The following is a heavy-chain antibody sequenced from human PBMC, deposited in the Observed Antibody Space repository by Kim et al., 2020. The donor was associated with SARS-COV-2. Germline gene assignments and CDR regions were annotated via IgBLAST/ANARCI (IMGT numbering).Heavy chain of an antibody. CDR3: VKDLRGSYSFES. D-gene: IGHD1-26*01. J-gene: IGHJ4*02. V-gene: IGHV3-64D*06. Sequence: GDATQGRFAISIDNARNTVYLQMDTLRPEDTALYYCVKDLRGSYSFESWGQGTLVTVSS.